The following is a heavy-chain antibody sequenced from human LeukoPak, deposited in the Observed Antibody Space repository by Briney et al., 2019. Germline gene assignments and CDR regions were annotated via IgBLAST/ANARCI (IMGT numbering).Heavy chain of an antibody. V-gene: IGHV3-23*01. CDR2: ISGSGGST. J-gene: IGHJ4*02. CDR3: AKERGYTSSPRGFDY. Sequence: GGSLRLSCAASGFTFSSYAMSWVRQAPGKGLEWVSTISGSGGSTYYADSVKGRFTISRDNSKNTLYLQMNSLRAEDTAVNYCAKERGYTSSPRGFDYWGQGTLVTVSS. D-gene: IGHD6-13*01. CDR1: GFTFSSYA.